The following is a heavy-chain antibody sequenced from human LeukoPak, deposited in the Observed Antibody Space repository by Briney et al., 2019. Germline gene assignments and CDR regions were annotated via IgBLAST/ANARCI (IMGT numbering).Heavy chain of an antibody. CDR1: GGSISSYY. Sequence: PSETLSLTCTVSGGSISSYYWSWIRQPPGKGLEWIGYIYYIVSTNYNPSLKSRVTISVDTSKNQFSLKLSSVTAANTAVYYFARRISDAFDIWGQGTMVTVSS. J-gene: IGHJ3*02. CDR2: IYYIVST. CDR3: ARRISDAFDI. V-gene: IGHV4-59*01.